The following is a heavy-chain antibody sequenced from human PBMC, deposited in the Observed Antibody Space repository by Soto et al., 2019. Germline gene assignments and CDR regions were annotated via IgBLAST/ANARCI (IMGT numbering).Heavy chain of an antibody. D-gene: IGHD2-15*01. V-gene: IGHV4-61*01. CDR2: IYYSGST. CDR1: GGSVSSGSYY. CDR3: ARGVVAATRVGLYYYSGMGV. J-gene: IGHJ6*02. Sequence: PSETLSLTCTVSGGSVSSGSYYWSWIRQPPGKGLEWIGYIYYSGSTNYNPSLKSRVTISVDTSKNQFSLKLSSVTAAATAVYYCARGVVAATRVGLYYYSGMGVWGQGTTGTVS.